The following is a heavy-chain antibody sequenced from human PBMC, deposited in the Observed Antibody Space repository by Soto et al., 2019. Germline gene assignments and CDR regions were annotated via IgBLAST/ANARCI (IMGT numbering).Heavy chain of an antibody. CDR3: TKRLSGSNSWFYFDS. V-gene: IGHV3-23*01. J-gene: IGHJ4*02. CDR2: ISPGASTT. D-gene: IGHD6-13*01. Sequence: EVQLLESGGGLVQPGGSLRLSCAASGFTFSTSAMNWVCRAPGEGLEWVSVISPGASTTSYADSVKGRFTISRDNSKNTLYLQMNSLSAEDTATYYCTKRLSGSNSWFYFDSWGQGTLVTVSS. CDR1: GFTFSTSA.